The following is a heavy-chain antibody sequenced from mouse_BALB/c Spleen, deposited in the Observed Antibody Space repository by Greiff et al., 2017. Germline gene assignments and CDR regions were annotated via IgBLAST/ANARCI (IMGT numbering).Heavy chain of an antibody. CDR2: INPSTGYT. CDR3: ARQAYYRYDEEPMDY. D-gene: IGHD2-14*01. Sequence: QVQLKESGAELAKPGASVKMSCKASGYTFTSYWMHWVKQRPGQGLEWIGYINPSTGYTEYNQKFKDKATLTADKSSSTAYMQLSSLTSEDSAVYYCARQAYYRYDEEPMDYWGQGTSVTVSS. V-gene: IGHV1-7*01. J-gene: IGHJ4*01. CDR1: GYTFTSYW.